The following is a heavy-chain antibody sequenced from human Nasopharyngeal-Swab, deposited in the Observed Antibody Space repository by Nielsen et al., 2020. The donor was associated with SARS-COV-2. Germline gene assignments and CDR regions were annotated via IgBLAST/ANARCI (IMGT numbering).Heavy chain of an antibody. CDR3: ASSWELLIYAFDI. CDR1: GYTFTSYD. D-gene: IGHD1-26*01. V-gene: IGHV1-8*01. J-gene: IGHJ3*02. Sequence: ASVKVSCKASGYTFTSYDINWVRQATGQGLEWMGWMNPNSGNIGYAQKFQGRVTMTRNTSISTAYMELSSLRSEDTAVYYCASSWELLIYAFDIWGQGTMVTVSS. CDR2: MNPNSGNI.